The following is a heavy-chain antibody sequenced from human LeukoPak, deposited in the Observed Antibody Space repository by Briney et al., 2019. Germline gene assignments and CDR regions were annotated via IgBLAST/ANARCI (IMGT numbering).Heavy chain of an antibody. CDR3: ARSYDGNSDV. CDR2: ISSSGSTI. D-gene: IGHD4-23*01. CDR1: GFTFSDYY. J-gene: IGHJ6*04. V-gene: IGHV3-11*04. Sequence: GGSLRLSCAASGFTFSDYYMNRIRQAPGKGLEWVSYISSSGSTIYYTDCADSVKGRFTISRDNAKNSLYLQMNSLRAEDTAVYYCARSYDGNSDVWGKGTTVTVSS.